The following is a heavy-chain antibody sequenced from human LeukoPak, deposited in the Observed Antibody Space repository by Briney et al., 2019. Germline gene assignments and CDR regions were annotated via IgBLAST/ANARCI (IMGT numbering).Heavy chain of an antibody. J-gene: IGHJ4*02. CDR3: ARAAYSGSYHSDY. CDR1: GGSISSHF. Sequence: PSETLSLTCTVSGGSISSHFWSWIRQSPEKGLEWIGHIDYSGSTNSNPSLKSRVTISVDTSKNQFSLKLSSVTAADTAVYYCARAAYSGSYHSDYWGQGTLVTVSS. D-gene: IGHD1-26*01. CDR2: IDYSGST. V-gene: IGHV4-59*11.